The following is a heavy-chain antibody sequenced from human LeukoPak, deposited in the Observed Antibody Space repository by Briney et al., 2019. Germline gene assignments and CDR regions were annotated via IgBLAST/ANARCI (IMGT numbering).Heavy chain of an antibody. CDR1: GGTFSSYA. CDR3: ARVSTSNKEFDY. CDR2: IIPIFGTT. V-gene: IGHV1-69*05. Sequence: SVKVSCKASGGTFSSYAISWVRQAPGQGLEWMGGIIPIFGTTNYAQKFQGRVTITTDESTSTAYMGLSSLRSEDTAVYYCARVSTSNKEFDYWGQGTLVTVSS. D-gene: IGHD2-2*01. J-gene: IGHJ4*02.